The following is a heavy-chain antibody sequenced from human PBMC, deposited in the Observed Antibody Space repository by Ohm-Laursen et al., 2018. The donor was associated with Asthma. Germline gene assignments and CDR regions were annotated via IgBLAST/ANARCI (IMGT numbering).Heavy chain of an antibody. CDR2: ISTASTFI. V-gene: IGHV3-21*01. Sequence: GSLRLSCAASGYTFSRYSIHWVRQIPGKGLEWVASISTASTFIYYADSVRGRFTTSRDNARNSVYLQMNSLRVEDTAVYCCARDVMEWYLPAFDFWGQGTLVTVSS. CDR1: GYTFSRYS. D-gene: IGHD3-3*01. J-gene: IGHJ4*02. CDR3: ARDVMEWYLPAFDF.